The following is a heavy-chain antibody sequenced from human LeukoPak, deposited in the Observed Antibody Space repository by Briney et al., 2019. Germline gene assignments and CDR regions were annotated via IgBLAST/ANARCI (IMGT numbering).Heavy chain of an antibody. CDR3: ARGRRELRYGPDY. CDR2: TYYTAGA. Sequence: SQTLSLTCTVSGASMRSETHYWSWLRQLPGKGPEWIAYTYYTAGAYYNPSLQSRVTISLDASENQFSLKLSSVTAADTAVYYCARGRRELRYGPDYWGQGTLVTVSS. J-gene: IGHJ4*02. D-gene: IGHD3-9*01. V-gene: IGHV4-31*03. CDR1: GASMRSETHY.